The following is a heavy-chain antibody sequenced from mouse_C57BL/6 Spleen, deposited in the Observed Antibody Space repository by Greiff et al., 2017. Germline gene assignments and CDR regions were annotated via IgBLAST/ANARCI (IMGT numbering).Heavy chain of an antibody. J-gene: IGHJ2*01. V-gene: IGHV1-80*01. CDR2: IYPGDGDT. CDR3: ARRDWLDY. Sequence: QVHVKQSGAELVKPGASVTISCKASGYAFSSYWMNWVKQRPGKGLEWIGQIYPGDGDTNYNGKFKGKATLTADKSSSTAYMQLSSLTSEDSAVYFCARRDWLDYWGQGTTLTVSS. CDR1: GYAFSSYW. D-gene: IGHD3-3*01.